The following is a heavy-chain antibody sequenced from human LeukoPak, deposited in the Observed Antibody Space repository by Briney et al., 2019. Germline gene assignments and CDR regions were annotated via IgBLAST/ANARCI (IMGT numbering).Heavy chain of an antibody. J-gene: IGHJ4*02. V-gene: IGHV4-4*07. Sequence: PSETLSLTCTVSGGSISSYYWSWIRQPAGKGLEWIGRIYTSGSTNYNPSLKSRVTMSVDTSKNQFSLKLSSVTAADTAVYYCASRVFWSGYYRGLDYWGQGTLVTVSS. D-gene: IGHD3-3*01. CDR2: IYTSGST. CDR1: GGSISSYY. CDR3: ASRVFWSGYYRGLDY.